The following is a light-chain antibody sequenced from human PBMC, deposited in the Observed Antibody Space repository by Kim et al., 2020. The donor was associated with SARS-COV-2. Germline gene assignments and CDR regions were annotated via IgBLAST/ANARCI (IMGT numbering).Light chain of an antibody. V-gene: IGKV3-15*01. CDR2: GAS. Sequence: EILMTQSPATLSVSPGERATLSCRASQSVSSNVVWYQQRPGQAPRLLIYGASNRATGIPARFSGSGAGTEFTLTISSLQSEDFVVYYCQQYDSWPRTFGEGTKVDIK. CDR1: QSVSSN. CDR3: QQYDSWPRT. J-gene: IGKJ1*01.